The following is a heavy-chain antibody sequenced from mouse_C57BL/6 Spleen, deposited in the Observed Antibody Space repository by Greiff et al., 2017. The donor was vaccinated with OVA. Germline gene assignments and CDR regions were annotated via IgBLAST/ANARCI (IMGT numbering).Heavy chain of an antibody. J-gene: IGHJ2*01. CDR3: ARRGNSYFDY. Sequence: QVQLQQPGAELVRPGSSVKLSCKASGYTFTSYWMHWVKQRPIQGLEWIGNIDPSDSEPHYNQKFKDKATLTVDKSSSTAYMQLSSLTSEDSAVYYCARRGNSYFDYWGKGTTLTVSS. CDR1: GYTFTSYW. CDR2: IDPSDSEP. V-gene: IGHV1-52*01.